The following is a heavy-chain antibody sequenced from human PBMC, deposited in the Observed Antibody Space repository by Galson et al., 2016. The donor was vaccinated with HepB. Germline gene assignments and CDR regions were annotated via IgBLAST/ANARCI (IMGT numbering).Heavy chain of an antibody. D-gene: IGHD6-6*01. CDR3: ARVGIAARCYYGMDV. V-gene: IGHV3-21*01. CDR1: GFTFSTHR. J-gene: IGHJ6*02. Sequence: SLRLSCAASGFTFSTHRMNWVRQAPGKGLEWVSSISSSSAYIYYAESVKGRFTISRDNSKNTLSLEMNSLRAEDTAVYYCARVGIAARCYYGMDVWGQGTTVTVSS. CDR2: ISSSSAYI.